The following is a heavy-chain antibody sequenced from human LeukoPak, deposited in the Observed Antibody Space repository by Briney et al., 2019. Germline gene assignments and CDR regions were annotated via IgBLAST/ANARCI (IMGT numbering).Heavy chain of an antibody. V-gene: IGHV4-4*07. D-gene: IGHD3-10*01. CDR3: ASESITMVRGVS. Sequence: SETLSLTCTVSGGSISSYDWSWIRQPAGKGLEWIGRIYTSGSTNYNPSLKRRVTISVDTSKNQFSLKPSSVTAADTAVYYCASESITMVRGVSWGQGTLVTVSS. CDR2: IYTSGST. J-gene: IGHJ5*02. CDR1: GGSISSYD.